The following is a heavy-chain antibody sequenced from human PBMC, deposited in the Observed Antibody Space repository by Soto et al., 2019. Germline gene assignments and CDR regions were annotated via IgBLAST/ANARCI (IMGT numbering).Heavy chain of an antibody. Sequence: EVQLLESGGGLVQPGGSLRLSCAASGFTFSNYAMSWVRQAPGKGLEWVSGLSDGGGSTFYADSVKGRFTISRDNAKNTLYLQMNSLRAEDTAVYYCARAGYTSEDNYYYGMDVWGQGTTVTVSS. CDR3: ARAGYTSEDNYYYGMDV. J-gene: IGHJ6*02. CDR2: LSDGGGST. CDR1: GFTFSNYA. D-gene: IGHD2-15*01. V-gene: IGHV3-23*01.